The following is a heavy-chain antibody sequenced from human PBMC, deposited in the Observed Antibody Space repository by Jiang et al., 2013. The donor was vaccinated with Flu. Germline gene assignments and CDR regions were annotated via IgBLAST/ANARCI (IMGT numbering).Heavy chain of an antibody. Sequence: YADSVEGRFTISRDNAKNSLYLQMNSLRDEDTAVYYCARRPYNSAWYSDYWGQGTLVTVSS. CDR3: ARRPYNSAWYSDY. V-gene: IGHV3-48*02. D-gene: IGHD6-19*01. J-gene: IGHJ4*02.